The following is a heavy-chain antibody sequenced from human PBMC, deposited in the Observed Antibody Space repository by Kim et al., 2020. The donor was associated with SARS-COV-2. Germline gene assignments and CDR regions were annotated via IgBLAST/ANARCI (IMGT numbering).Heavy chain of an antibody. Sequence: GGSLRLSCAASGFTFSSYGMHWVRQAPGKGLEWVAVISYDGSNKYYADSVKGRFTISRDNSKNTLYLQMNSLRAEDTAVYYCAKDEYSVEMATGGSYYFDYWGQGTLVTVSS. CDR1: GFTFSSYG. CDR3: AKDEYSVEMATGGSYYFDY. J-gene: IGHJ4*02. D-gene: IGHD5-12*01. CDR2: ISYDGSNK. V-gene: IGHV3-30*18.